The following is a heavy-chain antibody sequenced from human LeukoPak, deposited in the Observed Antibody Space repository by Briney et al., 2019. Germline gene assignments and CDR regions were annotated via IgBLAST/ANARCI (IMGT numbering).Heavy chain of an antibody. V-gene: IGHV3-23*01. J-gene: IGHJ6*03. Sequence: GRTLRLSCAASGFAFSSFAMGWGRPSPGKGLEWLSTINGGGNTTIYADSVKGRFTISRDNSKNTLYLHMDSLSPDDTAIYYCTKELHVAVAVADYYYFYMDVWGRGTAVTVSS. CDR3: TKELHVAVAVADYYYFYMDV. D-gene: IGHD6-19*01. CDR2: INGGGNTT. CDR1: GFAFSSFA.